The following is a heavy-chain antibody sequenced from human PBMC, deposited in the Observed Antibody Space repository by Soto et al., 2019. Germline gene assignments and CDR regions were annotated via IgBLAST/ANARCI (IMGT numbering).Heavy chain of an antibody. CDR3: ARGGKLRYLDWLLDY. D-gene: IGHD3-9*01. V-gene: IGHV1-46*03. Sequence: GASVKVSCKASGYTFTSYYMHCVRQAPGQGLEWMGIINPSGGGTSYAQKFQGRVTMTRDTSTSTVYMELSSLRSEDTAVYYCARGGKLRYLDWLLDYWGQGTLVTVS. CDR1: GYTFTSYY. CDR2: INPSGGGT. J-gene: IGHJ4*02.